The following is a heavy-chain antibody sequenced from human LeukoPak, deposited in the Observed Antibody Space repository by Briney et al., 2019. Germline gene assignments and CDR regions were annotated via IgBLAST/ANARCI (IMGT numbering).Heavy chain of an antibody. CDR1: GFTFSSYG. CDR2: ISYDGSNK. J-gene: IGHJ4*02. Sequence: GRSLRLSCAASGFTFSSYGMQWIRQAPGKGLEWVAVISYDGSNKYYADSVKGRFTISSDNSKNTLYLQMNSLRAEDTAVYYCAKDLATVTLIDYWGQGTLVTVSS. CDR3: AKDLATVTLIDY. V-gene: IGHV3-30*18. D-gene: IGHD4-17*01.